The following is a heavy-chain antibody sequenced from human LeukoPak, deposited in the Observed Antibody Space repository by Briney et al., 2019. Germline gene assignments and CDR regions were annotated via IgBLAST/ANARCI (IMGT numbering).Heavy chain of an antibody. Sequence: SETLSLTCTVSGGSISSYYWSWIRQPPGKGLEWIGYIYYSGSTNYNPSLKSRVTISVDTSKNQFSLKLSSVTAADTAVYYCARHPGRTAVAIDYWGQGTLVTVSS. CDR1: GGSISSYY. D-gene: IGHD6-19*01. J-gene: IGHJ4*02. CDR3: ARHPGRTAVAIDY. CDR2: IYYSGST. V-gene: IGHV4-59*08.